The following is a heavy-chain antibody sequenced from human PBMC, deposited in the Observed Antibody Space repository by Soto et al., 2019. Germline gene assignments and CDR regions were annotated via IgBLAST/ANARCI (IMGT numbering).Heavy chain of an antibody. CDR3: ARTYDYDYAWGSSNWVDP. CDR1: GYSFTSYW. J-gene: IGHJ5*02. V-gene: IGHV5-51*01. CDR2: IYPGDSDT. Sequence: HGESLKISCKGSGYSFTSYWIGWVRQMPGKGLEWMGIIYPGDSDTRYSPSFQDQVTISADKSISTAYLQWSSLKASDTAMYYCARTYDYDYAWGSSNWVDPWGQGTLVTVYS. D-gene: IGHD3-16*01.